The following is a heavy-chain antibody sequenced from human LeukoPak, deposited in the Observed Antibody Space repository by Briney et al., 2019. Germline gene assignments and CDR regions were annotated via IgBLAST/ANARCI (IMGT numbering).Heavy chain of an antibody. Sequence: PGGSLRLSCAASGFTFSSYSMNWVRQAPGKGLEWVSSISSSSSYIYYADSVKGRFTISRDNAKNSLYLQMNSLRAEDTAVYYCARLNCSSTSCFTGYWGQGTLVTVSS. CDR3: ARLNCSSTSCFTGY. CDR1: GFTFSSYS. V-gene: IGHV3-21*01. J-gene: IGHJ4*02. CDR2: ISSSSSYI. D-gene: IGHD2-2*01.